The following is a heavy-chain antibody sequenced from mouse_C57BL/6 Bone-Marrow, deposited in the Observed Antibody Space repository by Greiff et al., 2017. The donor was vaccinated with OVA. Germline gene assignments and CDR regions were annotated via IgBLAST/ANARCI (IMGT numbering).Heavy chain of an antibody. Sequence: EVKLMESGGGLVQSGRSLRLSCATSGFTFSDFYMEWVRQAPGKGLEWIAASRNKANDYTTEYSASVKGRFIVSRDTSQSILYRQMNALRAEDTAIYYCARDAPDSSGYVMDYWGQGTSVTVSS. CDR3: ARDAPDSSGYVMDY. CDR1: GFTFSDFY. D-gene: IGHD3-2*02. J-gene: IGHJ4*01. CDR2: SRNKANDYTT. V-gene: IGHV7-1*01.